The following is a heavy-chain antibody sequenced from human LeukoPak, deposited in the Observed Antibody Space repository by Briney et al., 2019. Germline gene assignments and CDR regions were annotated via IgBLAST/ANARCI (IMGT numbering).Heavy chain of an antibody. J-gene: IGHJ4*02. D-gene: IGHD3-22*01. CDR1: GFTFSSYA. V-gene: IGHV3-30*02. CDR3: ARASGFGYYFDY. Sequence: GGSLRLSCAASGFTFSSYAMSWVRQAPGKGLEWVAFIRYDGSNKYYADSVKGRFTISRDNSKNTLYLQMNSLRAEDTAVYYCARASGFGYYFDYWGQGTLVTVSS. CDR2: IRYDGSNK.